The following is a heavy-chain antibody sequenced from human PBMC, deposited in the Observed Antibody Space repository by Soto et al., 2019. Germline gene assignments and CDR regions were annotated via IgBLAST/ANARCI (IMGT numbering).Heavy chain of an antibody. V-gene: IGHV3-72*01. D-gene: IGHD1-26*01. CDR2: IKNKANSYTT. Sequence: VQLVESGGGLVQPGGSLRLSCAAXGFIFSDHYMDWVRQAPGKGLEWVGRIKNKANSYTTEYAASVKGRFTISRDDSKNSLYLQMNSLKTEDTAVYYCTRISLVGATGGRYFDYWGQGTLLTVSS. J-gene: IGHJ4*02. CDR3: TRISLVGATGGRYFDY. CDR1: GFIFSDHY.